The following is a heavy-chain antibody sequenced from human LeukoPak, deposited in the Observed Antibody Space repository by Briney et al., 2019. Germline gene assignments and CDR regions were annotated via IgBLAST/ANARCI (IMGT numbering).Heavy chain of an antibody. D-gene: IGHD3-9*01. V-gene: IGHV3-23*01. J-gene: IGHJ4*02. CDR3: AKWGDYDVLTGYYVPDY. CDR1: GFTFSNYA. CDR2: ITGSGGIT. Sequence: GGSLRLSCVASGFTFSNYAISWVRQAPGKGLEWVSAITGSGGITYYADSVKGRFTISRDNSKNTLYLQMNSLRAEDTAVYYCAKWGDYDVLTGYYVPDYWGEGTLVTVSS.